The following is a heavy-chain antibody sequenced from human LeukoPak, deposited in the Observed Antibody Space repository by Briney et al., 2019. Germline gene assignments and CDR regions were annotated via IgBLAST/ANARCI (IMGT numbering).Heavy chain of an antibody. Sequence: SETLSLTCAVSGGSFSGYYWSWIRQPPGEGLEWIGEINHSGSTNYNPSLKSRVTISVDTSKNQFSLKLSSVTAADTAVYYCARGRPYYYYYMDVWGKGTTVTVSS. V-gene: IGHV4-34*01. D-gene: IGHD6-6*01. CDR1: GGSFSGYY. J-gene: IGHJ6*03. CDR2: INHSGST. CDR3: ARGRPYYYYYMDV.